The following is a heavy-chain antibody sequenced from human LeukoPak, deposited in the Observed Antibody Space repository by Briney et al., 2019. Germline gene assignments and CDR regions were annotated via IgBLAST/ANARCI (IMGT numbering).Heavy chain of an antibody. CDR1: GGSISSANYY. J-gene: IGHJ4*02. V-gene: IGHV4-39*07. CDR2: VYNSGST. CDR3: ASSGSYGPKTFDY. Sequence: SETLSLTCTVSGGSISSANYYWGWIRQPSGKGLEWIGSVYNSGSTYYNPSLKSRVIVSLHMSQNQFSLRLTSVTAADTAVYYCASSGSYGPKTFDYWGQGTLVTVSX. D-gene: IGHD1-26*01.